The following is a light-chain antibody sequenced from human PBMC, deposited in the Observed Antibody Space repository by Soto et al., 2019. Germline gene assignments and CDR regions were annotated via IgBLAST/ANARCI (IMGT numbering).Light chain of an antibody. V-gene: IGKV1-39*01. CDR1: QTISSY. J-gene: IGKJ1*01. CDR2: AAS. CDR3: QQSYSSIRT. Sequence: DIQMTQSPSSLAASVGDRVTITCRASQTISSYLNWYQQKPGKAPKILICAASSLQSGVPSRFSGSGSGTDFTLTISSLQPEDFATYYCQQSYSSIRTFGQGTKVDIK.